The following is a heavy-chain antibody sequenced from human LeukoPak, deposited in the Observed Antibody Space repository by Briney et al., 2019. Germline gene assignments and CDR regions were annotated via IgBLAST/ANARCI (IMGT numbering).Heavy chain of an antibody. CDR2: IYPGDSDT. CDR1: GYSFTSYW. Sequence: GESLKISCKGSGYSFTSYWIGWVRQKPGKGLEWMGIIYPGDSDTRYSPSFQGQVTISADKSISTAYLQWSSLKASDTAMYYCARRRYCSGGSCYTAYYFDYWGQGTLVTVSS. CDR3: ARRRYCSGGSCYTAYYFDY. J-gene: IGHJ4*02. V-gene: IGHV5-51*01. D-gene: IGHD2-15*01.